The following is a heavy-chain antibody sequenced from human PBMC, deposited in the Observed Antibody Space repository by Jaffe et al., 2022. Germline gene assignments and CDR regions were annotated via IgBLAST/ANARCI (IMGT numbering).Heavy chain of an antibody. CDR1: GFTFSNAW. V-gene: IGHV3-15*01. D-gene: IGHD3-3*01. J-gene: IGHJ4*02. CDR2: IKSKTDGGTT. CDR3: TTVSLNYDFWSGYYWYFDY. Sequence: EVQLVESGGGLVKPGGSLRLSCAASGFTFSNAWMSWVRQAPGKGLEWVGRIKSKTDGGTTDYAAPVKGRFTISRDDSKNTLYLQMNSLKTEDTAVYYCTTVSLNYDFWSGYYWYFDYWGQGTLVTVSS.